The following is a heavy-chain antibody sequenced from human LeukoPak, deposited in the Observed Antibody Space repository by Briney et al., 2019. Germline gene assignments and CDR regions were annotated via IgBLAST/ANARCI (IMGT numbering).Heavy chain of an antibody. Sequence: GRSLRLSCAVSGFTFSSYAMHWVRQTPGKGLEWVAVIWHDGSNQTYTDSVKGRFTISRDNSKNTLDLHMNSLRAEDTAVYYCAKGVSSWYKDPFDYWGQGTLVTVSS. J-gene: IGHJ4*02. CDR3: AKGVSSWYKDPFDY. CDR1: GFTFSSYA. CDR2: IWHDGSNQ. V-gene: IGHV3-33*06. D-gene: IGHD6-13*01.